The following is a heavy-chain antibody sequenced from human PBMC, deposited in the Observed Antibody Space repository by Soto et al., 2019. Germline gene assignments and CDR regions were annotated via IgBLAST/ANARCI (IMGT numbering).Heavy chain of an antibody. J-gene: IGHJ6*02. D-gene: IGHD3-22*01. CDR1: GYTFTSYG. CDR2: ISAYNGNT. CDR3: ARDLYYYDSSGYAPSGMDV. V-gene: IGHV1-18*01. Sequence: ASVQVSCKASGYTFTSYGISWVRQAPGQGLEWMGWISAYNGNTNYAQKLQGRVTMTTDTSTSTAYMELRSLRSDDTAVYYCARDLYYYDSSGYAPSGMDVWGQGTTVTVSS.